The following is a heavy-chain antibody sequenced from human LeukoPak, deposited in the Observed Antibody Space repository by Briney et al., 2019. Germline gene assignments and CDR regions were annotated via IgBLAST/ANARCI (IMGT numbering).Heavy chain of an antibody. CDR3: ARDPRIAVAGKYFNY. J-gene: IGHJ4*02. V-gene: IGHV1-8*01. Sequence: GASVKVSCKASGYTFTSYDINWVRQATGQGLEWMGWMNPNSGNTGYAQKFQGRVTMTRNTSISTAYMELSSLRSEDTAVYYCARDPRIAVAGKYFNYWGQGTLVTVSS. D-gene: IGHD6-19*01. CDR1: GYTFTSYD. CDR2: MNPNSGNT.